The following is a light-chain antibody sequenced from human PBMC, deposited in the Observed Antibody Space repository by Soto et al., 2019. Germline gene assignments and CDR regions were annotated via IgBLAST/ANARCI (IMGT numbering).Light chain of an antibody. Sequence: QPVLTQPASVSGSPGQSITISCTGTSSDFGGYNYVSWYQQHPGKAPKLMIYEVSNRPSGVSNRFSGSKSGNTASLTISGLQAEDEADYYCTSYTSSGTRLFGGGTKLTVL. CDR2: EVS. CDR1: SSDFGGYNY. V-gene: IGLV2-14*01. CDR3: TSYTSSGTRL. J-gene: IGLJ2*01.